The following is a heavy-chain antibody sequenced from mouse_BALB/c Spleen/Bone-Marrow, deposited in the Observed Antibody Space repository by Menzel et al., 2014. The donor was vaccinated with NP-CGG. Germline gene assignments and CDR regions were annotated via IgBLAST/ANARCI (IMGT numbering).Heavy chain of an antibody. CDR3: AKEGRGAY. CDR1: GYTFTSYW. V-gene: IGHV1-87*01. Sequence: QVQLQQSGAELARPGASVKLSCKASGYTFTSYWMQWVKQRPGQGLEWIGAIYPGDGDTRSTQKFKGKATLTADKSSSTAYMQLSSLASEDSAVYYCAKEGRGAYWGQGTLVTVSA. CDR2: IYPGDGDT. D-gene: IGHD3-3*01. J-gene: IGHJ3*01.